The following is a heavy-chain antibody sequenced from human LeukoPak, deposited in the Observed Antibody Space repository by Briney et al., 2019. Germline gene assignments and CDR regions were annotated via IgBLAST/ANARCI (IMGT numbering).Heavy chain of an antibody. V-gene: IGHV1-24*01. J-gene: IGHJ4*02. CDR2: FDPEDGET. CDR1: GYTLTELS. CDR3: ATYSSIASPTSFDY. Sequence: ASVKVSCKVSGYTLTELSMHWVRQAPGKGGEWMGGFDPEDGETIYAQKFQGRVTMTEDTSTDTAYMDLSRLRAEDTAVYYCATYSSIASPTSFDYWGQGTLVTVS. D-gene: IGHD6-13*01.